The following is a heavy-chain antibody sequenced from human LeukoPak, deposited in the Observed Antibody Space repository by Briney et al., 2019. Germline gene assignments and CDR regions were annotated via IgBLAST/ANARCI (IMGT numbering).Heavy chain of an antibody. CDR2: IYYSGST. D-gene: IGHD3-3*01. CDR1: GDSISSSRYY. V-gene: IGHV4-39*07. J-gene: IGHJ4*02. CDR3: AREDKGYDFWSGYSNGYFDY. Sequence: SETLSLTCTVSGDSISSSRYYWGWIRQPPGKGLGWIGTIYYSGSTYYNPSLNSRVTISVDTSKNQFSLKLSSVTAADTAVYYCAREDKGYDFWSGYSNGYFDYWGQGTLVTVSS.